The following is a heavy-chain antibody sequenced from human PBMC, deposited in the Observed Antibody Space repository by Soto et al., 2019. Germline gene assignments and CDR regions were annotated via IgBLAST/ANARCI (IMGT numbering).Heavy chain of an antibody. CDR1: GFRFTSYG. CDR3: ARDEGPPGTSTWGVGRAGYFGA. Sequence: ESGGGVVQPGGSLRLSCAASGFRFTSYGMHWVRQAPGKGLEWVAIVWYDGRNSFHADSVKGRFTISRDNSRNTLYLQRSSLRAEDSAMYYCARDEGPPGTSTWGVGRAGYFGAWGQGVLVTVSS. J-gene: IGHJ5*02. D-gene: IGHD3-16*01. V-gene: IGHV3-33*01. CDR2: VWYDGRNS.